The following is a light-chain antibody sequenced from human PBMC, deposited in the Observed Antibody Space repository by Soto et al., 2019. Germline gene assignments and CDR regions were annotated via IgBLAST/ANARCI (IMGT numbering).Light chain of an antibody. V-gene: IGKV3D-15*01. CDR2: GAS. Sequence: EIVMTQSPATLSVSPGERATLSCRASQSVSSNLAWYQQTPGQAPRLLIYGASTRATGIPARFSGSGSGTEFTLTISSLQSEDFAVYYCQQYDNWLGTFGQGTKV. CDR3: QQYDNWLGT. J-gene: IGKJ1*01. CDR1: QSVSSN.